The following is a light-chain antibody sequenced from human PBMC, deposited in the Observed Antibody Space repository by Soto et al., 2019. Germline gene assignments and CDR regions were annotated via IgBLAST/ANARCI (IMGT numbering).Light chain of an antibody. J-gene: IGKJ1*01. CDR3: QQSYSTLWT. CDR1: QDITNY. CDR2: AAS. Sequence: DIQMTQSPSSLSASVGDRVTITCQASQDITNYLNWYQQKPGKVPKLLIYAASSLQSGVPSRFSGSGSGTDFTLTISSLQPEDFATYYCQQSYSTLWTFGQGTKVDVK. V-gene: IGKV1-39*01.